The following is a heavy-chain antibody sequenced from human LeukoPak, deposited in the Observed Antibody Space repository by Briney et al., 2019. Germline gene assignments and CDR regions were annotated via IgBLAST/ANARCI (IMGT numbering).Heavy chain of an antibody. CDR3: ARQQQPSYYYYMDV. V-gene: IGHV3-23*01. D-gene: IGHD6-13*01. CDR1: GFIFNNYA. Sequence: GGSLRLSCAASGFIFNNYAMSWVRQAPGKGLEWFSSLSDSGGSTNYADSVKGRFTISRDNAKNSLYLQMNSLRAEDTAAYYCARQQQPSYYYYMDVWGKGTTVTVSS. CDR2: LSDSGGST. J-gene: IGHJ6*03.